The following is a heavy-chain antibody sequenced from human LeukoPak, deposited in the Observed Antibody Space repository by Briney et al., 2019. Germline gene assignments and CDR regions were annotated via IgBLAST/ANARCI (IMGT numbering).Heavy chain of an antibody. V-gene: IGHV4-39*07. CDR2: IYYSGST. CDR1: GGSISSSSYY. Sequence: SETLSLTCTVSGGSISSSSYYWGWIRQPPGKGLEWIGSIYYSGSTYYNPSLKSRVTISVDTSKNQFSLKLSSVTAADTAVYYCASLNWGLHAFDVWGQGTMVTVSS. CDR3: ASLNWGLHAFDV. J-gene: IGHJ3*01. D-gene: IGHD7-27*01.